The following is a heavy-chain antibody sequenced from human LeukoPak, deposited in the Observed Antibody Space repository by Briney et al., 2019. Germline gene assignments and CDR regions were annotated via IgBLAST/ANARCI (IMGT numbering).Heavy chain of an antibody. D-gene: IGHD6-25*01. V-gene: IGHV4-34*01. CDR3: ARAVGVKTAALDLDY. Sequence: SETLSLTCAVYGGSFSGYYWSWIRQPPGKGLEWIGEINHSGSTNYNPSLKSRVTISRDTSKNQFSLKLTSVTTADTAVYYCARAVGVKTAALDLDYWGQGTLVTVSS. CDR2: INHSGST. CDR1: GGSFSGYY. J-gene: IGHJ4*02.